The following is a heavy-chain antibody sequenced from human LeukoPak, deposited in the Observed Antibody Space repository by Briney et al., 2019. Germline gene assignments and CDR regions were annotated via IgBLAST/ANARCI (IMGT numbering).Heavy chain of an antibody. CDR3: ARVPAALHHAFDI. D-gene: IGHD2-2*01. CDR1: GGSISSSSYY. V-gene: IGHV4-39*01. CDR2: IYYSGST. Sequence: SETLSLTCTVSGGSISSSSYYWGWIRQPPGKGLEWIGSIYYSGSTYYNPSLKSRVTISVDTSKNQFSLKLSSVTAADTAVYYCARVPAALHHAFDIWGQGTMVTVSS. J-gene: IGHJ3*02.